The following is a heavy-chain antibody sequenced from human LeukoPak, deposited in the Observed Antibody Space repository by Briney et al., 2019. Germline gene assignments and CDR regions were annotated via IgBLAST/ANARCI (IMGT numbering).Heavy chain of an antibody. V-gene: IGHV3-7*01. CDR1: GFTFSSYW. CDR3: ARDLDIVVVPAAMVPDY. Sequence: GGSLRLSCAASGFTFSSYWMNWVRQAPGKGLEWVANIKQDGSEKYYVDSVKGRFTISRDNAKNSLYLQMNSLRAEDTAVYYCARDLDIVVVPAAMVPDYWGQGTLVTVSS. CDR2: IKQDGSEK. J-gene: IGHJ4*02. D-gene: IGHD2-2*03.